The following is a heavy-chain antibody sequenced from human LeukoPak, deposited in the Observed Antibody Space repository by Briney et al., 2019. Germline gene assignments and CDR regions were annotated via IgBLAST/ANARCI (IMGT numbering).Heavy chain of an antibody. V-gene: IGHV3-30*18. Sequence: PGGSLRLSCAASGFTFSSYGMHWVRQAPGKGLEWVAVISYDGSNKYYADSVKGRFTISRDNSKNTLYLQMNSLRAEDTAVYYCAKPRTPYSSSWSDYWGQGTLVTVSS. CDR2: ISYDGSNK. CDR1: GFTFSSYG. D-gene: IGHD6-13*01. CDR3: AKPRTPYSSSWSDY. J-gene: IGHJ4*02.